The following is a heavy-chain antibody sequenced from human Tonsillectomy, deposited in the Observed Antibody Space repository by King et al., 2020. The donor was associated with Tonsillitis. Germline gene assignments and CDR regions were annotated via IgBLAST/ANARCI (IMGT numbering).Heavy chain of an antibody. V-gene: IGHV3-48*02. CDR1: GFTFSSYS. J-gene: IGHJ6*02. CDR2: ISSSSSTI. CDR3: ARDERDCSSTSCYAVDHNGMDV. Sequence: VQLVESGGGLVQPGGSLRLSCAASGFTFSSYSMNWVRQAPGKGLEWVSYISSSSSTIYYADSVKGRFTISRDNAKNSLYLQMNSLRDEDTAVYYCARDERDCSSTSCYAVDHNGMDVWGQGTTVTVSS. D-gene: IGHD2-2*01.